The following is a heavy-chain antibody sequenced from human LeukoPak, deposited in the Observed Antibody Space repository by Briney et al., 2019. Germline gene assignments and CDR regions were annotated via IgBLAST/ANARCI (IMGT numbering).Heavy chain of an antibody. CDR3: ARAVDYYDSSSYLS. J-gene: IGHJ4*02. V-gene: IGHV4-30-2*01. CDR1: GGSISSGDYY. CDR2: IYHSGST. D-gene: IGHD3-22*01. Sequence: PSQTLSLTCTVSGGSISSGDYYWSWIRQPPGKGLEWIGYIYHSGSTYYNPSLKSRVTISVDRPKNQFSLKLSSVTAADTAVYYCARAVDYYDSSSYLSWGQGTLVTVSS.